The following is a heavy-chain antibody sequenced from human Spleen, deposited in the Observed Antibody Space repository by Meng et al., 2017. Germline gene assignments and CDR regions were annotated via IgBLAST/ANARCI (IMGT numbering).Heavy chain of an antibody. CDR2: IYYSGST. V-gene: IGHV4-30-4*01. J-gene: IGHJ1*01. CDR1: GGSISSGDYY. CDR3: ARGHDYDFWSGPEYFQH. Sequence: QVQLQESGPGLVKPSQTLSLTCPVSGGSISSGDYYWSWIRQPPGKGLEWIGVIYYSGSTYYNPSLKSRVTISVDTSKNQFSLKLSSVTAADTAVYYCARGHDYDFWSGPEYFQHWGQGTLVTVSX. D-gene: IGHD3-3*01.